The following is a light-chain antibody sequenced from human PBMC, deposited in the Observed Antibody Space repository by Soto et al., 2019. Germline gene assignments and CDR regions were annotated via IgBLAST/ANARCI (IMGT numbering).Light chain of an antibody. CDR1: QGISSY. V-gene: IGKV1-8*01. CDR3: QQYYSYPWT. Sequence: AIRMTQSPSSLSASTGDRVTITCRASQGISSYLAWYQQKPGKAPKLLIYAASTLQSGVPSRFSGSGSGTDFTLTISCLQSEDFVTYYCQQYYSYPWTCGQGTKVDIK. CDR2: AAS. J-gene: IGKJ1*01.